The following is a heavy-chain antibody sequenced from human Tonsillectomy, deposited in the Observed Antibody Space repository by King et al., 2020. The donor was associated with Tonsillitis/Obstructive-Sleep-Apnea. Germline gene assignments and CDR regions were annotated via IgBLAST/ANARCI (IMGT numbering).Heavy chain of an antibody. CDR3: ARMGIVVVPAAIMPFDP. Sequence: VQLVESGGGLVQPGGSLRLSCAASGVTFSSYSMNWVRQAPGKGLEGGSYISSSSSNKYYADSVKGRFTISRDNAKNSLYLQMNSLRDEDTAVYYCARMGIVVVPAAIMPFDPWGQGTLVTVSS. J-gene: IGHJ5*02. D-gene: IGHD2-2*03. CDR2: ISSSSSNK. V-gene: IGHV3-48*02. CDR1: GVTFSSYS.